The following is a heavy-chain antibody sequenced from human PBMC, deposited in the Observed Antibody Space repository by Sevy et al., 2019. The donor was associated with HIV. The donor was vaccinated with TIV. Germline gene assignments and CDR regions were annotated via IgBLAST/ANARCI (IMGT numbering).Heavy chain of an antibody. V-gene: IGHV3-49*04. D-gene: IGHD3-3*01. J-gene: IGHJ6*02. CDR3: TRDDGDYDFWSGYSHYYYYGMDV. CDR2: IRSKAYGGTT. Sequence: GGSLRLSCTASGFTFGDYAMSWVRQAPGKGLEWVGFIRSKAYGGTTEYAASVKGRVTISRDDSKSIAYLQMNRLKTEDTAVYYCTRDDGDYDFWSGYSHYYYYGMDVWGQGTTVTVSS. CDR1: GFTFGDYA.